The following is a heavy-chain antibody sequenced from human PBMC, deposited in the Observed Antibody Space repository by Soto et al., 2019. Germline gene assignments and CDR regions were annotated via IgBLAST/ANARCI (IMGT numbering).Heavy chain of an antibody. CDR2: IKFDGSEK. J-gene: IGHJ4*02. CDR3: VKDGGYCSSSTCYAPRNHYFDS. Sequence: GGSLRLSCEASGFTFSDYWMSWGRQAPGKGPEGVANIKFDGSEKQYVDSVRGRFTISRDNSRSPLSLQMNSLRAGDTAVYYCVKDGGYCSSSTCYAPRNHYFDSWGQGTLVTVSS. D-gene: IGHD2-2*01. CDR1: GFTFSDYW. V-gene: IGHV3-7*03.